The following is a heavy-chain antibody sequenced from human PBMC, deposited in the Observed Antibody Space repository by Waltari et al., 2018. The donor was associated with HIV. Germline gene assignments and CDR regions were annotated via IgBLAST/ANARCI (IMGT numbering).Heavy chain of an antibody. CDR1: GFTLNNYG. V-gene: IGHV3-30*18. CDR3: AKSQSSGWLTFDY. D-gene: IGHD6-19*01. CDR2: ISYDGSNK. J-gene: IGHJ4*02. Sequence: QVQLLESGGGVVQPGRSLRLSCAASGFTLNNYGMHLFRQAPGKGLEWVAVISYDGSNKYYVDSVKGRFTISRDNSKNTLYMQMNSLRAEDTAVYYCAKSQSSGWLTFDYWGQGTLVTVSS.